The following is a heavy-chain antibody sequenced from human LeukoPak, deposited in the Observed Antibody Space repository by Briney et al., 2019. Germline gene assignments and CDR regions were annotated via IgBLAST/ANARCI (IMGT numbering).Heavy chain of an antibody. CDR2: IYYSGST. J-gene: IGHJ5*02. CDR3: ARVVLRYFDWLLLMSTRATKDDWFDP. V-gene: IGHV4-39*07. CDR1: GGSISSSSYY. Sequence: SETLSLTCTVSGGSISSSSYYWGWIRQPPGKGLEWIGSIYYSGSTYYNPSLKSRVTISVDTSKNQFSLKLSSVTAADTAVYYCARVVLRYFDWLLLMSTRATKDDWFDPWGQGTLVTVSS. D-gene: IGHD3-9*01.